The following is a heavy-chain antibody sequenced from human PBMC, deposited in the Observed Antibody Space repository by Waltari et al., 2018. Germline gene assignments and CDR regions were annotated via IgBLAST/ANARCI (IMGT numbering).Heavy chain of an antibody. J-gene: IGHJ3*02. CDR3: ARGGRGVIIRGAFDI. D-gene: IGHD3-10*01. V-gene: IGHV4-59*01. CDR2: IYYSGST. Sequence: QVQLQESGPGLVKPSETLSLTCTVSGGSISSYYWSWIRQPPGKGLEWIGYIYYSGSTNYNPSLMSRVTISVDTSKNQFSLKLSSVTAADTAVYYCARGGRGVIIRGAFDIWGQGTMVTVSS. CDR1: GGSISSYY.